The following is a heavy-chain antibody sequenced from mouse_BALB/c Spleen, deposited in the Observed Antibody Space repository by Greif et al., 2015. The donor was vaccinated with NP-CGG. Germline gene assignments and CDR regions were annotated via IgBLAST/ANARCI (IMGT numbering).Heavy chain of an antibody. Sequence: LQESGAELAKPGASVKMSCKASGYTFTSYWMHWVKQRPGQGLEWIGYINPSTGYTEYNQKFKDKATLTADKSSSTAYMQLSSLTSEDSAVYYCASIYGSSYGYYAMDYWGQGTSVTVSS. CDR3: ASIYGSSYGYYAMDY. J-gene: IGHJ4*01. CDR2: INPSTGYT. CDR1: GYTFTSYW. V-gene: IGHV1-7*01. D-gene: IGHD1-1*01.